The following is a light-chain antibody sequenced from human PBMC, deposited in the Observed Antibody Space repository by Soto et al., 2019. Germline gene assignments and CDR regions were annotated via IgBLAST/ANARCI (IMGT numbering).Light chain of an antibody. CDR2: GAS. CDR3: LQYGSAPRT. J-gene: IGKJ1*01. CDR1: QRVSSNY. Sequence: ENVLTQSPGTLCLSPGERATLSCRANQRVSSNYLAWYQQMLGQAPRLLIHGASTRVSGVPDRFIGSGFGTDFTLTINRLEPEDFAVYICLQYGSAPRTFGQGTKVEVK. V-gene: IGKV3-20*01.